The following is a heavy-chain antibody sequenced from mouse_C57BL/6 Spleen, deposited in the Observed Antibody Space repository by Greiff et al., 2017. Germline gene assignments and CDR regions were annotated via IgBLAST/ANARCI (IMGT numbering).Heavy chain of an antibody. Sequence: VQLQQSGAELVKPGASVKMSCKASGYTFTSYWITWVKQRPGQGLEWIGDISPGSGSTNYNEKFKSKATLTVDTSSSTAYMQLSSLTSEDSAVYDCARFYDGLPGFAYWGQGTLVTVSA. CDR2: ISPGSGST. CDR1: GYTFTSYW. J-gene: IGHJ3*01. D-gene: IGHD2-3*01. CDR3: ARFYDGLPGFAY. V-gene: IGHV1-55*01.